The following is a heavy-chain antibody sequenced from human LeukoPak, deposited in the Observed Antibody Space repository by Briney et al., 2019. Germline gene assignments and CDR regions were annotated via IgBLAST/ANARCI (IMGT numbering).Heavy chain of an antibody. D-gene: IGHD6-19*01. CDR3: AKDARRSDGWYFFDH. V-gene: IGHV3-23*01. J-gene: IGHJ4*02. Sequence: GGSLRLSCAASGFTFSSYGMYWVRQAPGKGLQWVSVISDSGDTTYYADSVKGRFTISRDNSKNTLYLQMNSLRAGDTAKYYCAKDARRSDGWYFFDHWGQGALVTVSS. CDR2: ISDSGDTT. CDR1: GFTFSSYG.